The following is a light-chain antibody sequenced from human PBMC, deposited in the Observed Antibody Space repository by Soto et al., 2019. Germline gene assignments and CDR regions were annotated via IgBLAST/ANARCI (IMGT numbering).Light chain of an antibody. CDR1: QSISSW. CDR3: QQYGSYSPT. V-gene: IGKV1-5*01. CDR2: DAS. J-gene: IGKJ1*01. Sequence: DIQMTQSPSTLSASVGDRVTITCRASQSISSWLAWYQQKPGKAPKLLIYDASSLESGVPSRFSGSVSGTEFTLTISSLQPDDFATYYCQQYGSYSPTFGQGTKVDMK.